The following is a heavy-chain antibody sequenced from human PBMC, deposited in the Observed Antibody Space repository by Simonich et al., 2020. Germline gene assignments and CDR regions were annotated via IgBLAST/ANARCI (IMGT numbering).Heavy chain of an antibody. CDR2: INHSGST. Sequence: QVQLQQWGAGLLKPSETLSLTCAVYGGSFSGNYWGWIRQPPGKGLEGIGEINHSGSTNNNPSLKSRVTISVDTSKNQFSLKLSSVTAADTAVYYCARGKGWKNAFDIWGQGTMVTVSS. CDR3: ARGKGWKNAFDI. V-gene: IGHV4-34*01. J-gene: IGHJ3*02. CDR1: GGSFSGNY. D-gene: IGHD1-1*01.